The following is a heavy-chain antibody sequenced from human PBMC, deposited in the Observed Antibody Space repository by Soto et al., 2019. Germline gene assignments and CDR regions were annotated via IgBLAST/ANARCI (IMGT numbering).Heavy chain of an antibody. D-gene: IGHD2-2*02. CDR3: AKLDRGYCSSTSCYTGYYYYYYGMDV. CDR2: ISGSGGST. V-gene: IGHV3-23*01. Sequence: PGGSLRLSCAASGFTFSSYAMSWVRQAPGKWLEWVSAISGSGGSTYYADSVKGRFTISRDNSKNTLYLQMNSLRAEDTAVYYCAKLDRGYCSSTSCYTGYYYYYYGMDVWGQGXTVTVSS. CDR1: GFTFSSYA. J-gene: IGHJ6*02.